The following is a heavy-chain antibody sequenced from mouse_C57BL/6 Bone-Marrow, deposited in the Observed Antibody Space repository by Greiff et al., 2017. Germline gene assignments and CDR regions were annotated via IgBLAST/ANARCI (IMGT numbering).Heavy chain of an antibody. J-gene: IGHJ4*01. CDR2: IYPSDSET. V-gene: IGHV1-61*01. CDR1: GYTFTSYW. D-gene: IGHD2-5*01. Sequence: QVQLQQPGAELVRPGSSVKLSCKASGYTFTSYWMDWVKQRPGQGLEWIGNIYPSDSETHYNQKFKDKATMTVDKSSSTAYMQLSSLTSEDSAVYSCARRRAYYSNYDDMDYWGQGTSVTVSS. CDR3: ARRRAYYSNYDDMDY.